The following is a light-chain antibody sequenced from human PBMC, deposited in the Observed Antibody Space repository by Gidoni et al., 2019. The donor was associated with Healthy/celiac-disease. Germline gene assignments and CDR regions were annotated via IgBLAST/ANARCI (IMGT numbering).Light chain of an antibody. CDR1: QSISSY. CDR2: AAS. V-gene: IGKV1-39*01. CDR3: QQSYSTPYT. J-gene: IGKJ2*01. Sequence: DNKMTQSPSSLSASVGDRVTITCRASQSISSYLNWYQQKPGKAPKLLIYAASSLQSGVPSRFSGSGSGTDFTLTISSLQPEDFATYYCQQSYSTPYTFXXXTKLEIK.